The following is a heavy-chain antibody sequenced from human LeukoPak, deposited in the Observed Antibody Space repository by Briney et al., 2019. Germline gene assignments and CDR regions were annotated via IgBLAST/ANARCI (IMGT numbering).Heavy chain of an antibody. CDR3: ARDDYNYFDY. CDR2: IYYSGST. CDR1: GGSISSYY. V-gene: IGHV4-59*01. J-gene: IGHJ4*02. D-gene: IGHD4/OR15-4a*01. Sequence: LETLSLTCTVSGGSISSYYWSWIRQPPGKGLEWIGYIYYSGSTNYNPSLKSRVTISVDTSKNQFSLKLSSVTAADTAVYYCARDDYNYFDYWGQGTLVTVS.